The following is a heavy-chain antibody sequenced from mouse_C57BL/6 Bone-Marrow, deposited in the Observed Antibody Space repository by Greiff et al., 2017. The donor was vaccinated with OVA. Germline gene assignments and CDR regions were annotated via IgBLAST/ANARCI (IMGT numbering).Heavy chain of an antibody. D-gene: IGHD1-1*01. CDR3: ARGNFGSSFCAMDY. V-gene: IGHV14-3*01. CDR1: GFNIKNTY. CDR2: IDPANDNT. J-gene: IGHJ4*01. Sequence: EVQLQQSVAELVRPGASVKLSCTASGFNIKNTYMHWVKQRPEQGLEWIGRIDPANDNTKYAPKFQGKATMTADTSSNTAYLQLSSLSSEDTAVYCGARGNFGSSFCAMDYWGQGPSVTVSA.